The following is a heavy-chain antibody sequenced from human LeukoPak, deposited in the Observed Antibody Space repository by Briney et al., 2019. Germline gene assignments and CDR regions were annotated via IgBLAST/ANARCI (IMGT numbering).Heavy chain of an antibody. CDR2: MNPNSGNT. J-gene: IGHJ4*02. CDR3: ARSTMGARRTNDY. V-gene: IGHV1-8*01. D-gene: IGHD1-26*01. CDR1: KETFTIYD. Sequence: ASVKVSCMASKETFTIYDVNWVRQSTALGLEWMGWMNPNSGNTGYAQKFQGRVTMTMNSSISTAYMELTSLTSEDTAVYYCARSTMGARRTNDYWGQGTLVTVSS.